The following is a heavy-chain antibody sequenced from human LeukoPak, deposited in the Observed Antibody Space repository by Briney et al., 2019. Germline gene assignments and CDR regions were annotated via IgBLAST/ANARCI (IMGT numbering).Heavy chain of an antibody. D-gene: IGHD6-6*01. CDR1: GYTFTSFW. CDR3: ARHKDGSIVDY. V-gene: IGHV5-51*01. Sequence: GESLKISRKGSGYTFTSFWIGWVRQMPGEGLEWMGIIYPGDSETRYNPSFRGQVTISADKSISTAYLQWSSLKASDTAMYYCARHKDGSIVDYWGQGTLVTVSS. CDR2: IYPGDSET. J-gene: IGHJ4*02.